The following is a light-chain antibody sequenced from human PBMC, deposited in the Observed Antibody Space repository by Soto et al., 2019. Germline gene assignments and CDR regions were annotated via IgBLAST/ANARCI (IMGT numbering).Light chain of an antibody. Sequence: EIVMTQSPATRSLSPGERVTLSCRASRSVSGNLAWYQQKPGQPPRLLIYGASTRATGIPARFSGGGSGTEFTLPISSLLSEDFSVYHCQQYNNWPPWTFGQGTKVEIK. J-gene: IGKJ1*01. CDR3: QQYNNWPPWT. CDR2: GAS. CDR1: RSVSGN. V-gene: IGKV3-15*01.